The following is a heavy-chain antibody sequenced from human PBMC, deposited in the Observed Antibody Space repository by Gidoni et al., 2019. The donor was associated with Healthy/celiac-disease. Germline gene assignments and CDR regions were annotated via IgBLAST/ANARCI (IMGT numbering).Heavy chain of an antibody. CDR1: DSPFSSYS. J-gene: IGHJ4*02. CDR3: ARASTTDSRDY. V-gene: IGHV3-21*01. D-gene: IGHD4-4*01. CDR2: SSSSSSYI. Sequence: EVQLVASGGGVVKPGGSMSLSCAASDSPFSSYSMNGVRQAPGKGLEWVSSSSSSSSYIYYADSVKGRFTISRDNAKNSLYLQMNSLGAEDTAVYYCARASTTDSRDYWGQGTLVTVSS.